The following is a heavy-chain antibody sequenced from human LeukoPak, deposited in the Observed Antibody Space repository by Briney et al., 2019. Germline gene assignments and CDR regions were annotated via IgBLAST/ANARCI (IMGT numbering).Heavy chain of an antibody. CDR3: ARSHLYYGSGIDY. CDR2: VGTAGDT. CDR1: GFTFSTYD. D-gene: IGHD3-10*01. J-gene: IGHJ4*02. Sequence: PGGSLRLSCAASGFTFSTYDMHWVRQGAGKGLEWVSAVGTAGDTYYSGSVKGRFTISRENAKISLFLQMNSLRAGDTAVYYCARSHLYYGSGIDYWGQGTLVTVSS. V-gene: IGHV3-13*01.